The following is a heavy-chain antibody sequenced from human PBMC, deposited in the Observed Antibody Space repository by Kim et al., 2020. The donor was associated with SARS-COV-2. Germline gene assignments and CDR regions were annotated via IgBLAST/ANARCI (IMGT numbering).Heavy chain of an antibody. CDR1: GGSISSYY. Sequence: SETLSLTCTVSGGSISSYYWSWIRQPAGKGLEWIGRIYTSGSTNYNPSLKSRVTMSVDTSKNQSSLKLSSVTAADTAVYYCARGLTSSSWDTRTYNWFDPWGQGTLVTVSS. D-gene: IGHD6-13*01. CDR2: IYTSGST. V-gene: IGHV4-4*07. J-gene: IGHJ5*02. CDR3: ARGLTSSSWDTRTYNWFDP.